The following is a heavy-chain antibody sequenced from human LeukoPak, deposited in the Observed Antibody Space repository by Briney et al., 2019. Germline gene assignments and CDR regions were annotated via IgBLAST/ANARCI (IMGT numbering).Heavy chain of an antibody. Sequence: SETLSLTCTVSDDPINSGVYYWDWIRQPAGKGLEWIGHIYTSGTTTNSNPSLKSRVALSLDTSKNPFSLKLSSVTAADTAVYYCARAKKRSGRSRNFYLDVWGKGTTVTVSS. CDR1: DDPINSGVYY. D-gene: IGHD1-26*01. V-gene: IGHV4-61*09. CDR3: ARAKKRSGRSRNFYLDV. J-gene: IGHJ6*03. CDR2: IYTSGTTT.